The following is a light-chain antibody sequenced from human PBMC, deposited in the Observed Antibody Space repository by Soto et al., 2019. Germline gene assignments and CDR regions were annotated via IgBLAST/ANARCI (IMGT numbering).Light chain of an antibody. J-gene: IGKJ1*01. CDR2: GTS. V-gene: IGKV3-20*01. CDR3: QQYGSSGT. Sequence: EIVLTHSPGTVSFSPGEIATLSRRASQSVSSSYLAWYQQRPGQDPRILIYGTSSRATGIPDRFSGSGSGTDFTLTISRLEPEDFAVYYCQQYGSSGTFGQGTKVDIK. CDR1: QSVSSSY.